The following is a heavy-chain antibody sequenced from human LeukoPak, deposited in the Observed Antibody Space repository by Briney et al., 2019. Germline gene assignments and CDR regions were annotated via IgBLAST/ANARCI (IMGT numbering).Heavy chain of an antibody. V-gene: IGHV3-30*04. CDR1: GFTFSTYA. CDR2: ISYDGSNK. Sequence: PGRSLRLSCAASGFTFSTYAMHWVRQAPGKGLEWVTVISYDGSNKDYADSVKGRFTISRDNSKNTLYLQMNSLRAEDTAVYYCARSPYYDSSGYYGYWGQGTLVTVSS. D-gene: IGHD3-22*01. CDR3: ARSPYYDSSGYYGY. J-gene: IGHJ4*02.